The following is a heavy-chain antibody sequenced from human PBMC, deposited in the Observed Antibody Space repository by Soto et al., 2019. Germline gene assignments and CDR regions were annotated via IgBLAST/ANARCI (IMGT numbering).Heavy chain of an antibody. V-gene: IGHV3-23*01. Sequence: GGSLRLSCAASRFRFAGYAMSWVRQAPGKGLEWVSAIAGNGISTFYSDSVKGRFTISRDNSKNAAYLQMNSLTAEDTAVYFCAKGARDCGGDCYSSYFDYWGQGALVTVSS. D-gene: IGHD2-21*02. CDR1: RFRFAGYA. CDR2: IAGNGIST. CDR3: AKGARDCGGDCYSSYFDY. J-gene: IGHJ4*02.